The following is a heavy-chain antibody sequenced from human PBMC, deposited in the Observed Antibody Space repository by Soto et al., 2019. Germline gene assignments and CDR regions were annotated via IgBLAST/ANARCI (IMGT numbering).Heavy chain of an antibody. V-gene: IGHV3-23*01. Sequence: LRLSCAASGFIFSSYAMSWVRQAPGKGLEWVSAISNSGGTTYYADSVKGRFTISRDNSKHTLYLQMNSLRAEDTAVYYCAKKTGYSSGAFDIWGQGTMVTVS. CDR3: AKKTGYSSGAFDI. CDR2: ISNSGGTT. J-gene: IGHJ3*02. CDR1: GFIFSSYA. D-gene: IGHD3-9*01.